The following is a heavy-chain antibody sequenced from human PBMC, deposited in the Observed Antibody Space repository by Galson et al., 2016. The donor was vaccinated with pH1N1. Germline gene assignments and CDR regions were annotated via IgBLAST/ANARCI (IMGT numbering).Heavy chain of an antibody. Sequence: ETLSLTCAVSGDSISSSNWCWIRQSPGKGLEWIGYLYKAGTTNYNPSLNPRVTISVDTSTNQFSLKLTSVTAADTAVYYCARHRHVPGFKAIDSWGQGTRVTVSS. J-gene: IGHJ4*02. V-gene: IGHV4-59*08. CDR1: GDSISSSN. CDR2: LYKAGTT. D-gene: IGHD5-24*01. CDR3: ARHRHVPGFKAIDS.